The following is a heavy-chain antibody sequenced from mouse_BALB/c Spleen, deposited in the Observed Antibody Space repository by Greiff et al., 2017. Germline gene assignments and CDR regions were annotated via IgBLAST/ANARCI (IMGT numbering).Heavy chain of an antibody. CDR2: IDPANGNT. J-gene: IGHJ3*01. Sequence: EVQLQQPGAELVKPGASVKLSCKASGYTFTSYWMHWVKQRPGRGLEWIGRIDPANGNTKYDPKFQGKATITADTSSNTAYLQLSSLTSEDTAVYYCARGGYGYWFAYWGQGTLVTVSA. CDR3: ARGGYGYWFAY. D-gene: IGHD1-2*01. V-gene: IGHV14-3*02. CDR1: GYTFTSYW.